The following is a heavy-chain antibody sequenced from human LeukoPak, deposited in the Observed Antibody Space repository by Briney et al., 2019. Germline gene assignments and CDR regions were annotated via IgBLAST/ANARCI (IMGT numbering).Heavy chain of an antibody. CDR1: GFTFSSYS. V-gene: IGHV3-21*01. Sequence: GGSLRLSCAASGFTFSSYSMNWVCQAPGKGLEWVSSISSSSSYIYYADSVKGRFTISRDNAKNSLYLQMNSLRAEDTAVYYCARDLDYGDYAYIDYWGQGTLVTVSS. CDR3: ARDLDYGDYAYIDY. CDR2: ISSSSSYI. J-gene: IGHJ4*02. D-gene: IGHD4-17*01.